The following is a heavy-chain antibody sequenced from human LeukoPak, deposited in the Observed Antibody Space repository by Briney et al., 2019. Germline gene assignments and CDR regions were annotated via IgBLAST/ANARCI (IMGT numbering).Heavy chain of an antibody. D-gene: IGHD4-17*01. J-gene: IGHJ4*02. Sequence: ASVKVSCNAASGSLSSYGFSWVRQAPGQGLDWVGGIIPLFKTAKYAQKYQDRVTITADESSSTVYMELSSLRSEDTAVYYCARADYDDYGNWALEAFDYWGQGTLVTVSS. V-gene: IGHV1-69*13. CDR3: ARADYDDYGNWALEAFDY. CDR2: IIPLFKTA. CDR1: SGSLSSYG.